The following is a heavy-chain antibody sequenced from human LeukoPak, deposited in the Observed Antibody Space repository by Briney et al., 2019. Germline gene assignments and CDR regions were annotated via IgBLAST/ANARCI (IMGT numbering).Heavy chain of an antibody. V-gene: IGHV4-39*07. CDR3: ARGVWERKSYYYYYMDV. J-gene: IGHJ6*03. D-gene: IGHD1-26*01. Sequence: SETLSLTCTVSGGSISSSSYYWGWIRQPPGKGLEWIGSIYYSGSTYYNPSLKSRVTISVDTSKNQFSLKLSSVTAADTAVYYCARGVWERKSYYYYYMDVWGKGTTVTISS. CDR1: GGSISSSSYY. CDR2: IYYSGST.